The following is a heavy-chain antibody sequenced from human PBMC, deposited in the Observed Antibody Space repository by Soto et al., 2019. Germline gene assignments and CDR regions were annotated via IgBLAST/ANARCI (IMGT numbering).Heavy chain of an antibody. D-gene: IGHD2-15*01. CDR3: ARGAFDSAGYYRYAMDV. Sequence: HPGGSLRLSCAASGFTFSTHDMHWVRQATGKGLEWVSAIGTAGDTYYPGSVRGRFTISRENAKNSLYLEMNSLRAGDTAVYYCARGAFDSAGYYRYAMDVWGQGATVTVSS. CDR2: IGTAGDT. V-gene: IGHV3-13*01. J-gene: IGHJ6*02. CDR1: GFTFSTHD.